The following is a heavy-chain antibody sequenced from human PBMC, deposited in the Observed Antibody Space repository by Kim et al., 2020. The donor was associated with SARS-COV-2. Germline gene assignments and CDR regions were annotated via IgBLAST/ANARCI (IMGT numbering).Heavy chain of an antibody. D-gene: IGHD3-3*01. Sequence: SVKGRFTITIDNAKNTPYLQMNSLRAEDTAVYFCAKDPKYDFWSGYHFQYWGQGTLVTVSS. J-gene: IGHJ1*01. V-gene: IGHV3-23*01. CDR3: AKDPKYDFWSGYHFQY.